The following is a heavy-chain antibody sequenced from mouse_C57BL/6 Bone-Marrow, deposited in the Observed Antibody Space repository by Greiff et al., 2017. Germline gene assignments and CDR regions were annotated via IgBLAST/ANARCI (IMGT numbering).Heavy chain of an antibody. V-gene: IGHV5-4*01. CDR1: GFTFSSYA. CDR3: ARGPPFYGNYVDY. CDR2: ISDGGSYT. J-gene: IGHJ2*01. Sequence: EVQLVESGGGLVKPGGSLKLSCAASGFTFSSYAMSWVRQTPEKRLEWVATISDGGSYTYYPDNVKGRFTISRDNAKNNLYLQMSHLKSEDTAMYYCARGPPFYGNYVDYWGQGTTLTVSS. D-gene: IGHD2-10*01.